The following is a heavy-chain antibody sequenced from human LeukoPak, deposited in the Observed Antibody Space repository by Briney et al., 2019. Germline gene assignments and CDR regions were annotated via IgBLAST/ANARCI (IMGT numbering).Heavy chain of an antibody. Sequence: GGSLRLSCAASGFTFANHAMSWVRQTAGKGLEWVSAISGGGDITYYADSVKGRFTISRDNSKDTLFLQMHSLRPGDTAVYYCVREDTPATANYWGQGTLVTISS. CDR2: ISGGGDIT. CDR1: GFTFANHA. V-gene: IGHV3-23*01. D-gene: IGHD2-21*02. J-gene: IGHJ4*02. CDR3: VREDTPATANY.